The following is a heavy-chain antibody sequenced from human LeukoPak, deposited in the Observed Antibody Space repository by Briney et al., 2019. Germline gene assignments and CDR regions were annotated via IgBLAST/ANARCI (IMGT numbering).Heavy chain of an antibody. Sequence: GGSLRLSCVASGVTLSNYAMSWARQAPGKGLEWVSFISSSSNYMSYADSVKGRFTISRDNAKNSLYLQMNSLRAEDTAVYYCARPLDSSNKYFDYWGQGTLVTVSA. CDR3: ARPLDSSNKYFDY. V-gene: IGHV3-21*01. CDR2: ISSSSNYM. J-gene: IGHJ4*02. D-gene: IGHD6-13*01. CDR1: GVTLSNYA.